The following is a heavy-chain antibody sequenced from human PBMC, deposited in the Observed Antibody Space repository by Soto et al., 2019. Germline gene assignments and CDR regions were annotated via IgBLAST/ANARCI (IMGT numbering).Heavy chain of an antibody. V-gene: IGHV3-64*01. CDR3: ARELNYDFWSGPSSYYYHGMDV. J-gene: IGHJ6*02. CDR2: ISSNGGST. Sequence: GGSLRLSCAVSGFTFGDHYIDWVRQAPGKGLEYVSAISSNGGSTYYANSVKGRFTISRDNSKNTLYLQMGSLRAEDMAVYYCARELNYDFWSGPSSYYYHGMDVWGQGTTVTVSS. CDR1: GFTFGDHY. D-gene: IGHD3-3*01.